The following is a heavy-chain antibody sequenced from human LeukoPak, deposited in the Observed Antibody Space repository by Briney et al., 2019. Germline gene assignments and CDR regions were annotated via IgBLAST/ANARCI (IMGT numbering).Heavy chain of an antibody. CDR3: ARDRSARYYDFGYQQAIIHAFDI. V-gene: IGHV4-30-4*08. CDR1: GGSISSGDYY. Sequence: PSQTLSLTCTVSGGSISSGDYYWSWIRQPPGKGLEWIGYIYYSGSTYYNPSLKSRVTIPVDTSKNQFSLKLSSVTAADTAVYYCARDRSARYYDFGYQQAIIHAFDIWGQGTMVTVSS. J-gene: IGHJ3*02. CDR2: IYYSGST. D-gene: IGHD3-3*01.